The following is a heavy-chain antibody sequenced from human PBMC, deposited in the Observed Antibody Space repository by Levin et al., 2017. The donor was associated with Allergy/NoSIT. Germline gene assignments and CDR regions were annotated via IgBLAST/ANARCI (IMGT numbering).Heavy chain of an antibody. CDR1: GYTFTSYD. Sequence: ASVKVSCKASGYTFTSYDINWVRQATGQGLEWMGWMNPNSGNTGYAQKFQGRVTMTRNTSISTAYMELSSLRSEDTAVYYCARGGGTYYDFWSGHYYYGMDVWGQGTTVTVSS. CDR3: ARGGGTYYDFWSGHYYYGMDV. D-gene: IGHD3-3*01. V-gene: IGHV1-8*01. CDR2: MNPNSGNT. J-gene: IGHJ6*02.